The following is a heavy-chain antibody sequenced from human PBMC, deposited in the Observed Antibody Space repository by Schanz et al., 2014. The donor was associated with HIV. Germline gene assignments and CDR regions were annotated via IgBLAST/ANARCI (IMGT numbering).Heavy chain of an antibody. CDR2: ISYAGSNK. CDR1: GFTFSSYG. J-gene: IGHJ6*02. D-gene: IGHD3-10*01. CDR3: ARGSGPYYYYYGMDV. V-gene: IGHV3-30*03. Sequence: QVQLVESGGGVVQPGRSLRLSCAASGFTFSSYGMHWVRQAPGKGLEWFSVISYAGSNKYYADSVKGRFTISRANSKNTLYLQSDRWMFEDTAVYYCARGSGPYYYYYGMDVWGQGTTVTVSS.